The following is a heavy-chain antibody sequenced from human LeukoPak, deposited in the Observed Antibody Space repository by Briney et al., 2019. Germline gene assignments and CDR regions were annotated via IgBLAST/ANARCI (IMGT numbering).Heavy chain of an antibody. J-gene: IGHJ4*02. D-gene: IGHD6-13*01. CDR3: AKSVLPAAAGPLDY. CDR2: IRYDGSNK. CDR1: GFTFSRYG. V-gene: IGHV3-30*02. Sequence: GGSLRLSCAASGFTFSRYGMHWVRQAPGKGLEWVAFIRYDGSNKYYADSVKGRFTISRDNSKNTLYLQMNSLRAEDTAVYYCAKSVLPAAAGPLDYWGQGTLVTVSS.